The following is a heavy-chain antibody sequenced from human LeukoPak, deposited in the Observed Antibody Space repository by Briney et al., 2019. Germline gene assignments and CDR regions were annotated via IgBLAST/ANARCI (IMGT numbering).Heavy chain of an antibody. J-gene: IGHJ4*02. CDR1: GFTFSIYV. CDR3: ANMVREVIIKY. D-gene: IGHD3-10*01. V-gene: IGHV3-23*01. CDR2: ISGSGDTT. Sequence: GGSLRLSGAASGFTFSIYVMSWVRQAPGKGLEWVSAISGSGDTTYYADSVKGRFTISRDNSKNTLYLQVNSLRAEDTAVYYCANMVREVIIKYWGQGTLVTVSS.